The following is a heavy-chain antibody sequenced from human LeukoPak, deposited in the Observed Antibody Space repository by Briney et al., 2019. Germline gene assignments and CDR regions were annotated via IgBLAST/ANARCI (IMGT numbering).Heavy chain of an antibody. Sequence: SETLSLTCTVSGGSISSYYWSWIRQPPGKGLEWIGYIYYSGSTNYNPSLKSRVTISVHTSKHPFSLKLSSVTAADTAVYYCARREVGGYLFDYWGQGTLVTVSS. J-gene: IGHJ4*02. CDR2: IYYSGST. CDR3: ARREVGGYLFDY. V-gene: IGHV4-59*01. D-gene: IGHD3-10*01. CDR1: GGSISSYY.